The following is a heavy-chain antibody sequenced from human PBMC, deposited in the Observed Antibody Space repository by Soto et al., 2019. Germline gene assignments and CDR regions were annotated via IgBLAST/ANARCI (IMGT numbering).Heavy chain of an antibody. D-gene: IGHD6-13*01. CDR2: IYYSGST. V-gene: IGHV4-30-4*01. CDR3: ARVVAAAGPPGY. J-gene: IGHJ4*02. Sequence: QVQLQESGPGLVKPSQTLSLTCTVSGGSISSCDYYWSWIRQPPGKGLEWIGYIYYSGSTYYNPSLKSRVTISVDTSTNQFSLKLSSETAADTAVYYCARVVAAAGPPGYWGQGTLVTVSS. CDR1: GGSISSCDYY.